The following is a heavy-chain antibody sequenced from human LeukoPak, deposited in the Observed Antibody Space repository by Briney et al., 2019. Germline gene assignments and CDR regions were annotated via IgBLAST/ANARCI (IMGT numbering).Heavy chain of an antibody. CDR2: VFSSGAT. CDR3: ARERVNRMVRGVIGYFDY. Sequence: SETLSLTCTVSGASISDTAWSWVRQPAGRGLEWIGRVFSSGATLYNPSLNGRVSMSVDASKKQVSLKVTPVTVADTAVYYCARERVNRMVRGVIGYFDYWGQGTLVTVSS. J-gene: IGHJ4*02. V-gene: IGHV4-4*07. CDR1: GASISDTA. D-gene: IGHD3-10*01.